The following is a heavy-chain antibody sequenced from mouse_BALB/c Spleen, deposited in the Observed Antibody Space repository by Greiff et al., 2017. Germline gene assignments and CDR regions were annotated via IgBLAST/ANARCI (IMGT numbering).Heavy chain of an antibody. J-gene: IGHJ4*01. CDR1: GYTFTDYA. V-gene: IGHV1S137*01. CDR3: ARDIGYGSSKAMDY. D-gene: IGHD1-1*01. Sequence: QVQLQQSGAELVRPGVSVKISCKGSGYTFTDYAMHWVKQSHAKSLEWIGVISTYYGDASYNQKFKGKATMTVDKSSSTAYMELARLTSEDSAIYYCARDIGYGSSKAMDYWGQGTSVTVSA. CDR2: ISTYYGDA.